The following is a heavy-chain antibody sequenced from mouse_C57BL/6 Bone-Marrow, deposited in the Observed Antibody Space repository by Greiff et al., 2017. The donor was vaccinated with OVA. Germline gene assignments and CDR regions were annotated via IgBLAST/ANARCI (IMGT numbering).Heavy chain of an antibody. Sequence: ESGAELVRPGASVKLSCTASGFNIKDDYMHWVKQRPEQGLEWIGWIDPENGDTEYASKFQGKATITADTSSNTAYLQLSSLTSEDTAVYYCTTLSYYGSSPFAYWGQGTLVTVSA. V-gene: IGHV14-4*01. CDR2: IDPENGDT. CDR3: TTLSYYGSSPFAY. D-gene: IGHD1-1*01. J-gene: IGHJ3*01. CDR1: GFNIKDDY.